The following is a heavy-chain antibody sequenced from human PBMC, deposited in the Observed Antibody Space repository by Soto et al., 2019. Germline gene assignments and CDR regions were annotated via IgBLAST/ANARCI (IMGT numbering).Heavy chain of an antibody. D-gene: IGHD6-6*01. J-gene: IGHJ6*02. V-gene: IGHV3-30*18. CDR1: GFTFSSYG. CDR2: ISYDGSNK. CDR3: AKKGPYSSSPLYYYYGMDV. Sequence: GGSLRLSCAASGFTFSSYGMHWVRQAPGKXLEWVAVISYDGSNKYYADSVKGRFTISRDNSKNTLYLQMNSLRAEDTAVYYCAKKGPYSSSPLYYYYGMDVWGQGTTVTVFS.